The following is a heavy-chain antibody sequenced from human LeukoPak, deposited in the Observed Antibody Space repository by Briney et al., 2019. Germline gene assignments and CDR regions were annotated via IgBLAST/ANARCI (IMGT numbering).Heavy chain of an antibody. CDR2: IYHSGST. CDR3: ARGRIAAAVDDAFDI. CDR1: GDSISSGYY. J-gene: IGHJ3*02. V-gene: IGHV4-38-2*02. D-gene: IGHD6-13*01. Sequence: SETLSLTCTVSGDSISSGYYWGWIRQPPGKGLEWIGSIYHSGSTYYNPSLKSRVTISVDTSKNQFSLKLSSVTAADTAVYYCARGRIAAAVDDAFDIWGQGTMVTVSS.